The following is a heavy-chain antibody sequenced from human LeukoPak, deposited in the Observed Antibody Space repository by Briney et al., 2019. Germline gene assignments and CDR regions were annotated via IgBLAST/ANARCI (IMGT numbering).Heavy chain of an antibody. CDR1: GFTFDDYG. CDR2: INWNGGST. D-gene: IGHD3-22*01. V-gene: IGHV3-20*01. J-gene: IGHJ3*02. CDR3: AREMYCYDSSGYYLGAFDI. Sequence: RPGGSLRLSCAASGFTFDDYGMSWVRQAPGKGLEWVSGINWNGGSTGYADSVKGRFTNSRDNAKNSLYLQMNSLRAEDTALYHCAREMYCYDSSGYYLGAFDIWGQGTMVTVSS.